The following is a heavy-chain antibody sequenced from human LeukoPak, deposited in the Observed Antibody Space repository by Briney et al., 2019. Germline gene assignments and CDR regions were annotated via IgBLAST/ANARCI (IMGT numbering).Heavy chain of an antibody. CDR3: ATRGYSYGFDY. CDR1: GFTFSSYW. CDR2: IKQDGREK. J-gene: IGHJ4*02. V-gene: IGHV3-7*01. D-gene: IGHD5-18*01. Sequence: GGSLRLSCAASGFTFSSYWMSWVRQAPGKGLEWVDNIKQDGREKYYVDSVKGRFTISRDNAKSSLYLQMNSLRAEDTAVYYCATRGYSYGFDYWGQGTLVTVSS.